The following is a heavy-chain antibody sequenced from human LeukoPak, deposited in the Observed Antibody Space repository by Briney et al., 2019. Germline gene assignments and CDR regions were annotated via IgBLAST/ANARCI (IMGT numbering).Heavy chain of an antibody. D-gene: IGHD2-21*02. CDR3: TSWGDTTAEYFQR. V-gene: IGHV3-7*01. CDR1: GFTFSSYG. CDR2: INPDGRDT. J-gene: IGHJ1*01. Sequence: GRSLRLSCAASGFTFSSYGMHWVRQAPGKGLEWVAHINPDGRDTYYVDSVKGRFTISRDNAQNSMYLQMNSLRVEDTAVYYCTSWGDTTAEYFQRWGQGTLVTVSS.